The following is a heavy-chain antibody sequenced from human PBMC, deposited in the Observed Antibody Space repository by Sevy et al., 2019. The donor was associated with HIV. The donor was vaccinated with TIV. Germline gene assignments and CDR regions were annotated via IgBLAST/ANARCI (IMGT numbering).Heavy chain of an antibody. Sequence: SETLSLTCTVSGGSVSSGSYYWSWIRQPPGKGLEWIGYIYYSGSTNYNPSLKSRVPISVDTSKNQFSLRLSSVTAADPAVYYCARDRRVVEWLLTSPDGGWFDPWGQGTLVTVSS. CDR2: IYYSGST. V-gene: IGHV4-61*01. J-gene: IGHJ5*02. D-gene: IGHD3-3*01. CDR3: ARDRRVVEWLLTSPDGGWFDP. CDR1: GGSVSSGSYY.